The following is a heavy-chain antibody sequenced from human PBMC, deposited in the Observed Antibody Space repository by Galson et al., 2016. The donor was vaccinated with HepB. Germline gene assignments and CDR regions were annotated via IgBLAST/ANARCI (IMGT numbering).Heavy chain of an antibody. Sequence: LSLTCTVSGGSISSSSYYWGWIRQPPGKGLEWIGSIYYSGSTYYNPSLQSRVNISVDTSKNQFSLKMSSVTAADTAVYYCARRFRYTYGPPYGMDVWGQGTTVTVSS. CDR2: IYYSGST. CDR1: GGSISSSSYY. CDR3: ARRFRYTYGPPYGMDV. D-gene: IGHD5-18*01. J-gene: IGHJ6*02. V-gene: IGHV4-39*01.